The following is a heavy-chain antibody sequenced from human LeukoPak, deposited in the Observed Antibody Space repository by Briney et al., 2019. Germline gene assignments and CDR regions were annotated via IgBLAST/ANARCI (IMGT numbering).Heavy chain of an antibody. Sequence: GGSLRLSCAASGFTFSSYAMHWVRQAPGKGLEWVSAISGSGGTTYYADSVKGRFTISRDNSKNTLYLQVNSLRAEDTAVYFCAKDDRGPYYYYGMDVWGQGTTVTVSS. CDR2: ISGSGGTT. CDR3: AKDDRGPYYYYGMDV. D-gene: IGHD1-14*01. V-gene: IGHV3-23*01. J-gene: IGHJ6*02. CDR1: GFTFSSYA.